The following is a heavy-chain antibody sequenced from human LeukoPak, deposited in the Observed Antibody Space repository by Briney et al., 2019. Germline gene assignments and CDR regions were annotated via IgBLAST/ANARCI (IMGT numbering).Heavy chain of an antibody. J-gene: IGHJ4*02. D-gene: IGHD5-18*01. V-gene: IGHV3-48*03. CDR1: GFTFSTYE. Sequence: GGALRLSCESSGFTFSTYERNWVRQTAGKGLDGVAGICSSGRTIYYVDCVNGRFTISIDNGKNSLYLQMNRLRAEETAVYYCARRAKTERGHSYGLDYWGQGTLVTVSP. CDR3: ARRAKTERGHSYGLDY. CDR2: ICSSGRTI.